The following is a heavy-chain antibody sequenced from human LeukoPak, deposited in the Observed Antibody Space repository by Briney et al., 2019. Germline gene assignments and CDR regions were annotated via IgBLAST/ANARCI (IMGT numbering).Heavy chain of an antibody. CDR2: IRSKAYGGTT. V-gene: IGHV3-49*03. CDR1: GFTFGDYA. Sequence: PGGSLRLSCTASGFTFGDYAMSWFRQAPGKGLEWVGFIRSKAYGGTTEYAASVKGRFTISRDDSKSIAYLQMNSLKTEDTAVYYCTREVRYFDWLSYYYYCMDVWGKGTTVTVSS. D-gene: IGHD3-9*01. J-gene: IGHJ6*03. CDR3: TREVRYFDWLSYYYYCMDV.